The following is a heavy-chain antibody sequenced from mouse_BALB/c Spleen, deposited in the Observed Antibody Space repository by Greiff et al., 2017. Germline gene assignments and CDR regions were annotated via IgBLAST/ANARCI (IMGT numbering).Heavy chain of an antibody. CDR1: GYTFTDYE. Sequence: VQLQQSGAELVRPGASVTLSCKASGYTFTDYEMHWVKQTPVHGLEWIGAIDPETGGTAYNQKFKGKATLTADKSSSTAYMELRSLTSEDSAVYYCTRYWAFAYWGQGTLVTVSA. V-gene: IGHV1-15*01. CDR2: IDPETGGT. J-gene: IGHJ3*01. CDR3: TRYWAFAY.